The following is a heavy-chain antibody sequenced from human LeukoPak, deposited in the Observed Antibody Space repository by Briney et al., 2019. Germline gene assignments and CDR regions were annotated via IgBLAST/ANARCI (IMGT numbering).Heavy chain of an antibody. J-gene: IGHJ3*02. CDR2: IRGSGGST. V-gene: IGHV3-23*01. CDR3: AKSGITMIVVALTFDI. CDR1: GFTFSSYA. D-gene: IGHD3-22*01. Sequence: GGSLRLSCAASGFTFSSYAMSWVRQAPGKGLEWVSAIRGSGGSTYYADSVKGRFTLSRDNSKNTLYLQMNSLRAEDTAVYYCAKSGITMIVVALTFDIWGQGTMVTVSS.